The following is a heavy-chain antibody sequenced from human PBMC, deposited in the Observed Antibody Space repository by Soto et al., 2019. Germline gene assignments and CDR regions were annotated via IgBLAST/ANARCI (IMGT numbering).Heavy chain of an antibody. Sequence: QVLLQESGPGLVKPSETLSLTCAVSGFSISSGFYWAWIRQTPGKGLDWIGSVYQTVSASYNPSLQSRVSISVDIAKNPFSLELKSVPAADTGVYYCAREMGRSNPFDYWGQGTLVTVSS. CDR2: VYQTVSA. D-gene: IGHD4-4*01. CDR1: GFSISSGFY. V-gene: IGHV4-38-2*02. J-gene: IGHJ4*02. CDR3: AREMGRSNPFDY.